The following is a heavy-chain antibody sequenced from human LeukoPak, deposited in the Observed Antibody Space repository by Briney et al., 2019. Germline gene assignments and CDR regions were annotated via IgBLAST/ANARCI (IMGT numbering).Heavy chain of an antibody. CDR2: IYYSGST. J-gene: IGHJ5*02. CDR1: GGSISDAAYY. Sequence: SETLSLTCTVSGGSISDAAYYWSWIRQHPGEGLKWIGYIYYSGSTSYNPSLKSRVTISVDTSKNQFSLKLSSVTAADTAVYYCARGQKLLWFGESPPSWFDPWGQGTLVTVSS. D-gene: IGHD3-10*01. CDR3: ARGQKLLWFGESPPSWFDP. V-gene: IGHV4-31*03.